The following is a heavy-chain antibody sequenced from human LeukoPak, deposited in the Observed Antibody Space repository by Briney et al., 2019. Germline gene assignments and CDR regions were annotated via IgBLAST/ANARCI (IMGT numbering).Heavy chain of an antibody. CDR3: SGQYSSSSVVDY. D-gene: IGHD6-6*01. V-gene: IGHV3-48*03. CDR2: MSSSGSIM. Sequence: GGSLRLSCAASGFSFSSYDMNWVRQAPRKGLEWVSYMSSSGSIMYSADSVKGRFTISRDNAKNSLYLQMNSLRAEDTAIYYCSGQYSSSSVVDYWRQGTLVTVSS. J-gene: IGHJ4*02. CDR1: GFSFSSYD.